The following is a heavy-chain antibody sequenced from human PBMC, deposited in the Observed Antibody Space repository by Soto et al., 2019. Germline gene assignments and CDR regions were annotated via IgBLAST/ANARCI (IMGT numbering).Heavy chain of an antibody. V-gene: IGHV3-33*01. CDR2: IWYDGSNK. CDR1: GFTFSSYG. Sequence: QVQLVESGGGVVQPGRSLRLSCAASGFTFSSYGMHWVRQAPGKGLEWVAVIWYDGSNKYYADSVKGRFTISRDNSKNTLYLQMNSLRAEDTAVYYCARETGAGTGWGTNYYYYGKDVWGQGTTVTVSS. CDR3: ARETGAGTGWGTNYYYYGKDV. D-gene: IGHD6-13*01. J-gene: IGHJ6*02.